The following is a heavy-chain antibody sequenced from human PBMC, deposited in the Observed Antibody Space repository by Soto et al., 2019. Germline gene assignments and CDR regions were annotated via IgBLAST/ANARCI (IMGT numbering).Heavy chain of an antibody. J-gene: IGHJ4*02. CDR3: ARDKITGLFDY. Sequence: QVQLQQWGAGLLKPSETLSLTCAVYGGSFSGYYWTWIRQPPGTGLEWIGEINHSGSTNYNPSHKGRVTTSVDTSKNQFSLKLTSVTAADTAVYYRARDKITGLFDYWGQGTLVTVSS. CDR2: INHSGST. D-gene: IGHD2-8*02. V-gene: IGHV4-34*01. CDR1: GGSFSGYY.